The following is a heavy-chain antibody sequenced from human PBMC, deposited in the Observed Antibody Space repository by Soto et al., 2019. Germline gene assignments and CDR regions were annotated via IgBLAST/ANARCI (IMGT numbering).Heavy chain of an antibody. V-gene: IGHV3-30*18. D-gene: IGHD3-22*01. Sequence: PGGSLRLSCAASGFTFSSYGMHWVRQAPGKGLEWVAVISYDGSNKYYADSVKGRFTISRDNSKNTLYLQMNSLRAEDTAVYYCAKSGDSSGYTIYYYGMDVWGQGTTVTVYS. CDR2: ISYDGSNK. J-gene: IGHJ6*02. CDR3: AKSGDSSGYTIYYYGMDV. CDR1: GFTFSSYG.